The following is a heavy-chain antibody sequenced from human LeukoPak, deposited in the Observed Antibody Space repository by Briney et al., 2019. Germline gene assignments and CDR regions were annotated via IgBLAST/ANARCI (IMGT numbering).Heavy chain of an antibody. Sequence: SETLSLTCTVSGDSISSYYWTWIRQPPGKGLEWIGYIYYSGTTNYNPSLKSRVTISVDTSKNQFSLKLSSVTAADTAVYYCARGGQQLGTFDYWGQGTLVTVSS. V-gene: IGHV4-59*12. CDR2: IYYSGTT. J-gene: IGHJ4*02. CDR1: GDSISSYY. D-gene: IGHD6-13*01. CDR3: ARGGQQLGTFDY.